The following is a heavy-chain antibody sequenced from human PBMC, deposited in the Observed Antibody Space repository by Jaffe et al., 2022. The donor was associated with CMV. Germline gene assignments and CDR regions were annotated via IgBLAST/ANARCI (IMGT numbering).Heavy chain of an antibody. CDR3: AKGGTVRKEFYNWNYGRLDY. V-gene: IGHV3-23*01. D-gene: IGHD1-7*01. CDR1: GFTFSSYA. J-gene: IGHJ4*02. Sequence: EVQLLESGGGLVQPGGSLRLSCAASGFTFSSYAMSWVRQAPGKGLEWVSAISGSGGSTYYADSVKGRFTISRDNSKNTLYLQMNSLRAEDTAVYYCAKGGTVRKEFYNWNYGRLDYWGQGTLVTVSS. CDR2: ISGSGGST.